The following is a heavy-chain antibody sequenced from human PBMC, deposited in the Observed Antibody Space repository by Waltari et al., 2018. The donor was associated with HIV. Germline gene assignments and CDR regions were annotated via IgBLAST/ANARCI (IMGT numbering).Heavy chain of an antibody. D-gene: IGHD6-19*01. CDR1: GFTVSSNY. Sequence: EVQLVETGGGLIQPGGSLRLSCAASGFTVSSNYMSWVRQAPGKGLGWVSIIYSGGRTYYADAVKGRFTISRDSSKNTVYLQMNSLRAEDTAVYYCAREGSRGWRSDMDVWGQGTTVTVSS. J-gene: IGHJ6*02. CDR2: IYSGGRT. CDR3: AREGSRGWRSDMDV. V-gene: IGHV3-53*02.